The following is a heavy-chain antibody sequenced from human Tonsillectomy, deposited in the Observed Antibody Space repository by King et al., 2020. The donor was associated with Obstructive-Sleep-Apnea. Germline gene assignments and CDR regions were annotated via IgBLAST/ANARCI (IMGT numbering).Heavy chain of an antibody. D-gene: IGHD6-13*01. CDR1: GYTFTSYD. Sequence: VQLVESGAEVKKPGASVKVSCKASGYTFTSYDINWVRQATGQGLEWMGWMNPNSGNTGYAQKFQGRVTMTRNTSISTAYMELRGLRSEDTAVYYCARGRAAAGTVYFDHWGQGTLVTVSS. CDR2: MNPNSGNT. V-gene: IGHV1-8*01. J-gene: IGHJ4*02. CDR3: ARGRAAAGTVYFDH.